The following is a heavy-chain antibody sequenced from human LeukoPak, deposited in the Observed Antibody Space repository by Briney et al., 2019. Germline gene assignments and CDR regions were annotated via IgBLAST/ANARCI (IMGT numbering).Heavy chain of an antibody. CDR1: GGSFSDFH. Sequence: TSETLSLTCGVYGGSFSDFHWTWIRQSPGKGLEWIGEINHNNYNPSLKSRVTISLDTPKNQFSLNLTSVTAADTAVYYCARGRRAFYESRGNRFYYYMDVWGKGTTVIVSS. D-gene: IGHD3-22*01. V-gene: IGHV4-34*01. CDR2: INHN. CDR3: ARGRRAFYESRGNRFYYYMDV. J-gene: IGHJ6*03.